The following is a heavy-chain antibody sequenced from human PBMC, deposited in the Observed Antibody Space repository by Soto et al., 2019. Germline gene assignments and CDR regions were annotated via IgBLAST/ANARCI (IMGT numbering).Heavy chain of an antibody. Sequence: QVQLVQSGAEVKKPGASVKVSCKASGYTFTSYVIHWVRQAPGQRLEWMGWINAGNGNTKYSQKFQGRVTFTGDTYASTAYMELSSLRSEDTSVYYCATWRSWSLYYWRQGTLVTVSS. CDR3: ATWRSWSLYY. D-gene: IGHD2-8*02. V-gene: IGHV1-3*01. CDR1: GYTFTSYV. CDR2: INAGNGNT. J-gene: IGHJ4*02.